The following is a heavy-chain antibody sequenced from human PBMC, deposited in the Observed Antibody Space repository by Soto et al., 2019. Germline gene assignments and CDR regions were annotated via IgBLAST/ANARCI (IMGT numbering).Heavy chain of an antibody. J-gene: IGHJ4*02. CDR3: AREGVGVTTFWGFLDY. CDR2: IRFDGSNI. V-gene: IGHV3-33*01. CDR1: ESIFRGYG. Sequence: GGSLRLSCAVSESIFRGYGMHWVRQAPGKGLEWVAIIRFDGSNIHYADYVMGRFTISRDNSKNMLYLEMNNLRVEDTAVYYCAREGVGVTTFWGFLDYWGQETLVTVSS. D-gene: IGHD3-10*02.